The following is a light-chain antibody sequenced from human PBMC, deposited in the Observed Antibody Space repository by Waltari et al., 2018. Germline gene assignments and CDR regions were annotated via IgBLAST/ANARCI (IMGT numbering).Light chain of an antibody. CDR2: EVS. V-gene: IGLV2-8*01. CDR3: SSYAGTDVV. CDR1: SSDVGGYNY. J-gene: IGLJ2*01. Sequence: QSALTQPPSASGSPGQSVTISCTGTSSDVGGYNYVSWYQQHPGKAPKLMIYEVSKRPSGFPERVSGSKSGNTASLTVSGLQAEDEADYYCSSYAGTDVVFGGGTKLTVL.